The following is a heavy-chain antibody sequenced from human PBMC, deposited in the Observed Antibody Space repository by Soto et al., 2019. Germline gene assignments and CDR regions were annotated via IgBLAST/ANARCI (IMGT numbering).Heavy chain of an antibody. V-gene: IGHV4-39*01. CDR1: GGSISSSSYY. D-gene: IGHD2-2*01. Sequence: SETLSLTCTVSGGSISSSSYYWGWIRQPPGKGLEWIGSIYYSGSTYYNPSLKSRVTISVDTSKNQFSLKLSSVTAADTAVYYCARQPEYQLLWALGNWFDPWGQGTLVTVSS. J-gene: IGHJ5*02. CDR3: ARQPEYQLLWALGNWFDP. CDR2: IYYSGST.